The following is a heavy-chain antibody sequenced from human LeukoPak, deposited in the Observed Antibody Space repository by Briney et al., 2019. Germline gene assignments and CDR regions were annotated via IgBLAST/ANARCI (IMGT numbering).Heavy chain of an antibody. J-gene: IGHJ4*02. V-gene: IGHV3-11*01. CDR3: ARQYGGYSGYYDY. CDR1: GFTFSDYY. CDR2: ISSSGSTL. Sequence: GGSLRLSCAASGFTFSDYYMSWIRQAPGKGLEWLSSISSSGSTLYYADSVKGQFTISRDNAKNPLYLQMNSLRAEDTAVYYCARQYGGYSGYYDYWGQGTLVTVSS. D-gene: IGHD5-12*01.